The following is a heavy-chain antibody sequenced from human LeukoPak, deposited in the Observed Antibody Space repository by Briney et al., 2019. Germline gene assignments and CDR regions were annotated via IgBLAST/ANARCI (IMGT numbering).Heavy chain of an antibody. J-gene: IGHJ4*02. Sequence: LTGGSLRLSCAASTFSVSSTYMTWVRQAPGKGLEWVSAIYSGSGTNYADSVKGRFTISRDNSKNTLYLHMNSLRADDTAVYYCARERGPAYCGGDCYAYWGQGTLVTVSS. CDR3: ARERGPAYCGGDCYAY. CDR1: TFSVSSTY. CDR2: IYSGSGT. D-gene: IGHD2-21*02. V-gene: IGHV3-53*01.